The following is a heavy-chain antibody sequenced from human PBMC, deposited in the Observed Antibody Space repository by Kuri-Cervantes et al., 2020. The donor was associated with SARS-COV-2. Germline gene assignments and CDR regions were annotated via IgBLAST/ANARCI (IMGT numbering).Heavy chain of an antibody. CDR1: GGSFSGYS. D-gene: IGHD3-3*01. Sequence: SEILSLTCTVYGGSFSGYSWGWFRQPPGKGLEWIGSIYYSGSTYYNPSLKSRVTISVDRSKNQFSLKLSSVTAADTAVYYCAGRHLESIDYWGQGTLVTVSS. J-gene: IGHJ4*02. CDR3: AGRHLESIDY. V-gene: IGHV4-39*07. CDR2: IYYSGST.